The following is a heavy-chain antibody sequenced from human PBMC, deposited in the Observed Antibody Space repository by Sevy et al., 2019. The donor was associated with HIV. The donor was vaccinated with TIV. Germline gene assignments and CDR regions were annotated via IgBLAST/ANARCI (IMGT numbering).Heavy chain of an antibody. V-gene: IGHV1-18*01. J-gene: IGHJ5*02. CDR3: ARAGYLNWFDP. CDR1: GSTFSSYG. CDR2: ISGYNGNT. D-gene: IGHD1-1*01. Sequence: ASVKVSCKASGSTFSSYGISWVRQAPGQGLEWMGWISGYNGNTNFALKLQGRVTMTTDTSTSTAYMEVRSLRSDDTAVYYCARAGYLNWFDPWGQGTLVTVSS.